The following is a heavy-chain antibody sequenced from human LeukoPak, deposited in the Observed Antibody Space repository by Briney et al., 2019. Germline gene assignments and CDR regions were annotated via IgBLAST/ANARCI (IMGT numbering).Heavy chain of an antibody. D-gene: IGHD5-18*01. CDR2: INPSDGST. V-gene: IGHV1-46*01. J-gene: IGHJ5*02. CDR1: GYTFTSYY. CDR3: ARALPHRRLMDTTMEQHWFDP. Sequence: GASVKVSCKASGYTFTSYYMHWVRQAPGQGREWMGIINPSDGSTNYAQKFQGRVTMTRDMSTSTVYMELSSLRSEDTAMYYCARALPHRRLMDTTMEQHWFDPWGQGTLVTVSS.